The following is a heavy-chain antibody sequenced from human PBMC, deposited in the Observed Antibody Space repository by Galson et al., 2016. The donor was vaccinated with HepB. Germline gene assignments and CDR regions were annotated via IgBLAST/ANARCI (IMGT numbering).Heavy chain of an antibody. J-gene: IGHJ4*02. CDR3: ARFSSYCGGVSCSYDDDDY. CDR2: IYYSGST. Sequence: SETLSLTCTVSGGSINNYYWSWIRQPPGKGLEWIGYIYYSGSTNYNPSLKRRVTMSVDTSKNQFSLKLSSVTAADTAVYYCARFSSYCGGVSCSYDDDDYWGQGTLATVSS. CDR1: GGSINNYY. D-gene: IGHD2-15*01. V-gene: IGHV4-59*01.